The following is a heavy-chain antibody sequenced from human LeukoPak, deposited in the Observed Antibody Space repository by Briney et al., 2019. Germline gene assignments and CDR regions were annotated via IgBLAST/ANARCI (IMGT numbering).Heavy chain of an antibody. D-gene: IGHD5-24*01. Sequence: GASVKVSCKASGYTFTSYYMHWVRQAPGQGLEWMGIINPSGGSTSYAQKFQGRVTMTRDTSTSTVYMELSSLRSEDTAVYYCARDFHRVEMATNWGFDYRGQGTLVTVSS. CDR1: GYTFTSYY. CDR2: INPSGGST. J-gene: IGHJ4*02. CDR3: ARDFHRVEMATNWGFDY. V-gene: IGHV1-46*01.